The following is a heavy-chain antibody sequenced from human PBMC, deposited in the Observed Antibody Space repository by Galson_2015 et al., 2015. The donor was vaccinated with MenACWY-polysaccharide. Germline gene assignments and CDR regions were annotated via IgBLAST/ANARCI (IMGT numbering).Heavy chain of an antibody. V-gene: IGHV3-23*01. D-gene: IGHD6-19*01. CDR3: AKGLDWDAFACYYSYGMDD. Sequence: SLRLSCAASGFTFSSYAMSWVRQAPGKGLEWVSPISSNGGSTSYADSVKGRFTISRDNSKNTLYLQMNSLRAEDTAVYYCAKGLDWDAFACYYSYGMDDWGQGTPVTVSS. CDR1: GFTFSSYA. J-gene: IGHJ6*02. CDR2: ISSNGGST.